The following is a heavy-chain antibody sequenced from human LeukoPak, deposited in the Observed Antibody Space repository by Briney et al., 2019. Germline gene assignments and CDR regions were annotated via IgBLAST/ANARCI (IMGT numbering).Heavy chain of an antibody. Sequence: PGGSLRLSCTASGFALGSFAIHWVRQGAGKGLEYISAISVNGNTTYYDTSVKGRFVISRDNSRNKLYLQMGRLRPEDTAMYFCVRGGASGIDYWGRGALVTVS. D-gene: IGHD1-26*01. V-gene: IGHV3-64*01. CDR3: VRGGASGIDY. J-gene: IGHJ4*02. CDR1: GFALGSFA. CDR2: ISVNGNTT.